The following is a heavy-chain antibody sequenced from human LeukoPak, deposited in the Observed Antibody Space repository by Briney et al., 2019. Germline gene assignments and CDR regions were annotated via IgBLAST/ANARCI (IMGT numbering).Heavy chain of an antibody. D-gene: IGHD3-3*01. Sequence: PGGSLRLSCAASAFTFSSYAMSWVRQAPGKGLEWVSSISGSGGSTYYADSVKGRFTISRDNSKNTVYLQMNSLRAEDTAVYYCAKDGGNDFWSGYYLDYWGQGTLVTVSS. V-gene: IGHV3-23*01. CDR1: AFTFSSYA. J-gene: IGHJ4*02. CDR2: ISGSGGST. CDR3: AKDGGNDFWSGYYLDY.